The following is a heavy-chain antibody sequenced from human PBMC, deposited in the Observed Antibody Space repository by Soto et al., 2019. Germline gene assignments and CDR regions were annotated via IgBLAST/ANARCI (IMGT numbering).Heavy chain of an antibody. V-gene: IGHV3-30*03. Sequence: GGSLRLSCAASGFTFSSYGMHWVRQAPGKGLEWVAVISYEGSNKYYADSVKGRFTISRDNSKNTLYLQMNSLRAEDTAVYYCARDGSLLGSGYDASSIDYGMDVWGQGTTVTVSS. D-gene: IGHD5-12*01. CDR2: ISYEGSNK. CDR3: ARDGSLLGSGYDASSIDYGMDV. CDR1: GFTFSSYG. J-gene: IGHJ6*02.